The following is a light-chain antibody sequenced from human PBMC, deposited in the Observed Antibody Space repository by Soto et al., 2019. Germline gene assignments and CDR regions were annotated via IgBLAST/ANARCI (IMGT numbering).Light chain of an antibody. CDR2: AAS. V-gene: IGKV1-27*01. J-gene: IGKJ1*01. Sequence: DIQMTQSPSSLSASVGDTVTITCRASQGISNYLAWYQQKPGQVPNLLIYAASTLQSGVPSRFSSSGSWTAFTLTVHSLRPEDVATYYSQKYYNAPRTFGQGTKVEI. CDR3: QKYYNAPRT. CDR1: QGISNY.